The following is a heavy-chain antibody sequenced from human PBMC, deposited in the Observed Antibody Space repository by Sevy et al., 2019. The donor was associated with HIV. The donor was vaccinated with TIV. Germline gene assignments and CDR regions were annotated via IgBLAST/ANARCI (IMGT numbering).Heavy chain of an antibody. V-gene: IGHV3-72*01. CDR3: ATHAGIAAAGRVFDS. CDR1: GFTFSDHY. CDR2: TRNKADGYTT. Sequence: GGSLRLSCVASGFTFSDHYMEWVRQAPGKGLEWVGRTRNKADGYTTEYAASVKGRFTISRDESKNSLYVQMNSLKAEDTTVYYCATHAGIAAAGRVFDSCGQGTLVTVSS. J-gene: IGHJ4*02. D-gene: IGHD6-13*01.